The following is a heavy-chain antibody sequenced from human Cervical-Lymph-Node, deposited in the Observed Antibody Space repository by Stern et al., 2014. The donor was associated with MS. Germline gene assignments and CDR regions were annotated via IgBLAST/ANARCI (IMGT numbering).Heavy chain of an antibody. D-gene: IGHD5-24*01. Sequence: EVQLVQSGGGLVQPGRSLRLSCAASGFTFENYAMHWVRQAPGKGLEWVSGISWNSGSVGYADSVKGRFTVSRDNAKNSLYLQMNSLRTEDTALYYCANLEDFDYWGQGTLVTVSS. CDR2: ISWNSGSV. V-gene: IGHV3-9*01. CDR3: ANLEDFDY. CDR1: GFTFENYA. J-gene: IGHJ4*02.